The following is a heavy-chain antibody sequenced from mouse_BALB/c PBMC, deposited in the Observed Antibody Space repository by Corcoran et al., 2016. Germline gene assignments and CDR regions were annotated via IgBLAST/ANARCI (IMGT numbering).Heavy chain of an antibody. CDR3: ARNYDYASYFDV. CDR2: IDPANGNT. CDR1: GFNIKDTY. D-gene: IGHD2-4*01. Sequence: EVQLQQSGAELVKPGASVKLSCTASGFNIKDTYMHWVKQRPEQGLEWIGRIDPANGNTKYDPKFQGKATITADTSSITAYLQLSSLTAEDTACYYCARNYDYASYFDVWGAGTTVTVSS. J-gene: IGHJ1*01. V-gene: IGHV14-3*02.